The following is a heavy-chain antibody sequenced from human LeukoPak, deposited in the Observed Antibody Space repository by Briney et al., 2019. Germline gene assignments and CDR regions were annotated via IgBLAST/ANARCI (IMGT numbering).Heavy chain of an antibody. Sequence: GGSLRLSCAASGFTFSGYEMNWVRQAPGKGLEWVSAISGSGGSTYYADSVKGRFTISRDNSKNTLYLQMNSLRAEDTAVYYCAKGRYDFWSGYLTDWGQGTLVTVSS. CDR2: ISGSGGST. J-gene: IGHJ4*02. CDR1: GFTFSGYE. CDR3: AKGRYDFWSGYLTD. V-gene: IGHV3-23*01. D-gene: IGHD3-3*01.